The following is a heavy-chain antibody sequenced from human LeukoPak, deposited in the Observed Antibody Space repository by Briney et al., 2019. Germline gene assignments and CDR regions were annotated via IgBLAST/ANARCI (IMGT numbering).Heavy chain of an antibody. D-gene: IGHD6-13*01. Sequence: GASVKVSCKASGYTFTSYGISWVRQAPGQGLEWMGWISAYNGNTNYAQKLQGRVTMTTDTSTSTAYMELRSLRYYDTAVYYCARSTASPRAAAGPNYYYYMDVWGKGTTVTVSS. V-gene: IGHV1-18*01. J-gene: IGHJ6*03. CDR2: ISAYNGNT. CDR1: GYTFTSYG. CDR3: ARSTASPRAAAGPNYYYYMDV.